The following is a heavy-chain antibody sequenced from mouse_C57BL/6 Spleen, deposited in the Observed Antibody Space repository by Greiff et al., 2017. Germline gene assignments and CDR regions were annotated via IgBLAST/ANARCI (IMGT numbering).Heavy chain of an antibody. V-gene: IGHV5-4*01. CDR3: ARDFPYYYGSSPWCAY. J-gene: IGHJ3*01. Sequence: EVKVVESGGGLVKPGGSLKLSCAASGFTFSSYAMSWVRQTPEKRLEWVATLSAGGSYTYYPDNVKGRFTISRDNAKNNLYLQMSHLKSEVTAMYYCARDFPYYYGSSPWCAYWGQGTLVTVAA. CDR2: LSAGGSYT. D-gene: IGHD1-1*01. CDR1: GFTFSSYA.